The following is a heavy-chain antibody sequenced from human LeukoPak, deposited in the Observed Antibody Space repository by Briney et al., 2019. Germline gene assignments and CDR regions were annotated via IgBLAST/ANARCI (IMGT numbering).Heavy chain of an antibody. CDR3: ARGVGYSSSNAFDI. D-gene: IGHD6-13*01. Sequence: PSQTLSLTCTVSGGSISGGSYYWSWIRQPAGKGLEWIGRIYTSGSTNYNPSLKSRVTMSVDTSKNQFSLKLSSVTAADTAVYYCARGVGYSSSNAFDIWGQGTMVTVSS. CDR1: GGSISGGSYY. CDR2: IYTSGST. V-gene: IGHV4-61*02. J-gene: IGHJ3*02.